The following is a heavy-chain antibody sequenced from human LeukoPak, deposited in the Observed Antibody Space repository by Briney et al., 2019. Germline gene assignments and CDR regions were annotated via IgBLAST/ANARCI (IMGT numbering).Heavy chain of an antibody. CDR3: ARGHPDSFGYGY. J-gene: IGHJ4*02. CDR1: GFTVSSNY. V-gene: IGHV3-53*01. Sequence: GGSLRLSCAASGFTVSSNYMSWVRQAPGKGLEWVSVIYTGDTTYYADCVKGRFTISRDNSKNTVYLQMNSLRAEDTAVYYCARGHPDSFGYGYWGQGTLVTVSS. D-gene: IGHD5-18*01. CDR2: IYTGDTT.